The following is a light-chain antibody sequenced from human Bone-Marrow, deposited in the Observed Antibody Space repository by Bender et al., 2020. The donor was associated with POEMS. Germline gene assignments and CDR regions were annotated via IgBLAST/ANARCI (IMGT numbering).Light chain of an antibody. CDR1: NSDVGHYNL. CDR2: EDT. V-gene: IGLV2-23*01. Sequence: QSALTQPASVPGSPGQSITISCTGTNSDVGHYNLVSWYQQHPGKAPKVMIYEDTQRPSGVSHRFSGSKSGNTASLTISGLQAEDEADYCCCSYAGSSTLVFGGGTKLTVL. J-gene: IGLJ3*02. CDR3: CSYAGSSTLV.